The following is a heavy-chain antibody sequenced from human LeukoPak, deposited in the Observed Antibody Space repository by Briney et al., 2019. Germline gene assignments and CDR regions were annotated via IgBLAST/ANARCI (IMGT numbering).Heavy chain of an antibody. J-gene: IGHJ4*02. D-gene: IGHD2-15*01. CDR1: GFTFSNEW. CDR2: INTDGSTT. Sequence: PGGSLRLSYSASGFTFSNEWMHWVRQAPGKGLVWVSRINTDGSTTTYADSVKGRFTISRDNAKNTLYLQMNSLRVEDTAVYYCARGRGGSYHYWGQGTPVTVSS. V-gene: IGHV3-74*01. CDR3: ARGRGGSYHY.